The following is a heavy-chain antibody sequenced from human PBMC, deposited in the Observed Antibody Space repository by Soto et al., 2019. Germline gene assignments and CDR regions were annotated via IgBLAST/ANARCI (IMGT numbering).Heavy chain of an antibody. CDR3: ARELAYCGGDCYSDY. J-gene: IGHJ4*02. V-gene: IGHV4-38-2*01. D-gene: IGHD2-21*02. CDR2: IYHSGST. CDR1: GYSISSGYY. Sequence: SETLSLTCAVSGYSISSGYYWGWIRQPPGKGLEWIGSIYHSGSTYYNPSLKSRVTISVDTSKNQFSLKLSSVTAADTAVYYCARELAYCGGDCYSDYWGQGTLVTVSS.